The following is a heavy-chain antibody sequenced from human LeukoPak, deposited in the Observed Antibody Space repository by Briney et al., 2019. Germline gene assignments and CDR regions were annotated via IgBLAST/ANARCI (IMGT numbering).Heavy chain of an antibody. Sequence: SETLSLTCTVSGGSISSYYWSWIRQPPGKGLEWIGSIYYSGSTYYNPSLKSRVTISVDTSKNQFSLKLSSVTAADTAVYYCADGDYGGNALDIWGQGTMVTVSS. CDR3: ADGDYGGNALDI. CDR2: IYYSGST. J-gene: IGHJ3*02. CDR1: GGSISSYY. V-gene: IGHV4-59*05. D-gene: IGHD4-23*01.